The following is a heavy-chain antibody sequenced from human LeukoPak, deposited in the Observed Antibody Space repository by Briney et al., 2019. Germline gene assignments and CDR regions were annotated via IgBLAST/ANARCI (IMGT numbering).Heavy chain of an antibody. Sequence: PGGSLRLSCSASGFTFSTSPMHWVRQAPGRRLEDVSGICCGGGITDYADSVKGRFIISRDNSKNTLYVQMSSLRVEDTAVYYCVKKFASGAYPYDYWGQGILVTVSS. J-gene: IGHJ4*02. CDR2: ICCGGGIT. D-gene: IGHD3-10*01. CDR3: VKKFASGAYPYDY. V-gene: IGHV3-64*05. CDR1: GFTFSTSP.